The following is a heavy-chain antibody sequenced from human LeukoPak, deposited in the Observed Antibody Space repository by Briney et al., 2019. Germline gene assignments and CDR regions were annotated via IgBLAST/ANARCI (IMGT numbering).Heavy chain of an antibody. Sequence: ASVKVSCKASGYTFTGYYMHWVRQAPGQELEWMGWINPNSGGTNYAQKFQGRVTMTRDTSISTAYMELSRLRSDDTAVYYCARDLVKIVGDDYWGQGTLVNVSS. CDR3: ARDLVKIVGDDY. CDR2: INPNSGGT. CDR1: GYTFTGYY. D-gene: IGHD1-26*01. V-gene: IGHV1-2*02. J-gene: IGHJ4*02.